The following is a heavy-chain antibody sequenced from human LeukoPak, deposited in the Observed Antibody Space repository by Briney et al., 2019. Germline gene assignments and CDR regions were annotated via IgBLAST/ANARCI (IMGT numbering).Heavy chain of an antibody. V-gene: IGHV4-34*01. CDR3: ARGRGYSSGWSPYYYYMDV. D-gene: IGHD6-19*01. CDR2: INHSGST. J-gene: IGHJ6*03. CDR1: GGSFSGYY. Sequence: SETLSLTCAVYGGSFSGYYWRWLRQPPGKGLEWIGEINHSGSTNYNTSLKSRVNISVDTSKNHFSLKLSSVTAADTAVYYCARGRGYSSGWSPYYYYMDVWGKGATVTVSS.